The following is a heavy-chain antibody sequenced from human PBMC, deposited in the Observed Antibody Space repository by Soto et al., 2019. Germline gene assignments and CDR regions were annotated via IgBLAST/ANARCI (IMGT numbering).Heavy chain of an antibody. CDR3: ARADPDASVGY. CDR1: GGSMSSHY. Sequence: PSETLSLTCTVSGGSMSSHYWTWLRQPPGKGLEWIGYIPYSGSTYYNPSLKSRVTTSADTSRNQFSLKLSSVIAADTAVYYCARADPDASVGYWGQGTLVTVSS. CDR2: IPYSGST. D-gene: IGHD3-16*01. J-gene: IGHJ4*02. V-gene: IGHV4-59*11.